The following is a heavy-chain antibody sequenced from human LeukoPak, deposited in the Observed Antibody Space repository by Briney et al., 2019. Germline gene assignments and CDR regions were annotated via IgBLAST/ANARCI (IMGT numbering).Heavy chain of an antibody. V-gene: IGHV4-59*08. CDR1: GGSISSYY. CDR2: IYYSGST. Sequence: PSETLSLTCTVSGGSISSYYWSWIRQPPGKGLEWIGYIYYSGSTNYNPSLKSRVTISVDTSKNQFSLKLSSVTAADTAVYYCARVGVVVTAPPDYWGQGTLVTVSS. J-gene: IGHJ4*02. CDR3: ARVGVVVTAPPDY. D-gene: IGHD2-21*02.